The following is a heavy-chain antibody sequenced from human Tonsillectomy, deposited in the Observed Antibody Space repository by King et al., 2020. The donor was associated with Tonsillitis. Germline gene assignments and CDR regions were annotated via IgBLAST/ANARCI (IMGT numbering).Heavy chain of an antibody. D-gene: IGHD3-10*01. CDR3: ARIRGSYYGSGSYRYNWFDP. CDR2: IFSNDEK. J-gene: IGHJ5*02. Sequence: VTLQESGPVLVKPPETLTLTCTVSGFSLSNARMGVSWIRQPPGEALEWLAHIFSNDEKSYSTSLKSRLTISKDTSKSQVVLTMTNMDPVDTATYYCARIRGSYYGSGSYRYNWFDPWGQGTLVTVSS. CDR1: GFSLSNARMG. V-gene: IGHV2-26*01.